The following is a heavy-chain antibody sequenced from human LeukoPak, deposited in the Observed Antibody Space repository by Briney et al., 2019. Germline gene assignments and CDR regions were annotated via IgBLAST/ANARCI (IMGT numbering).Heavy chain of an antibody. CDR1: GFTFSNYV. CDR3: AKVNSLAAAGPHYFDY. J-gene: IGHJ4*02. Sequence: GGSLRLSCAASGFTFSNYVMSWVRQAPGKGLEWVSVISGSGGNTYYADSVKGRFTISRDNSKSTLYVQMNSLRAEDTALYYCAKVNSLAAAGPHYFDYWGQGTLVTVSS. V-gene: IGHV3-23*01. CDR2: ISGSGGNT. D-gene: IGHD6-13*01.